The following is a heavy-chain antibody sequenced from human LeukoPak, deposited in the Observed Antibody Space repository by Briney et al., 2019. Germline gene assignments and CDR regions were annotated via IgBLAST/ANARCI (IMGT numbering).Heavy chain of an antibody. CDR2: ISSSSSYI. V-gene: IGHV3-21*04. J-gene: IGHJ3*02. Sequence: GGSLRLSCAASGFTFSSYSMNWVRQAPGKGLEWVSSISSSSSYIYYADSVKGRSTISRDNAKNSLYLQMNSLRAEDTALYHCARDRSHYGSGRSDAFDIWGQGTMVTVSS. CDR1: GFTFSSYS. D-gene: IGHD3-10*01. CDR3: ARDRSHYGSGRSDAFDI.